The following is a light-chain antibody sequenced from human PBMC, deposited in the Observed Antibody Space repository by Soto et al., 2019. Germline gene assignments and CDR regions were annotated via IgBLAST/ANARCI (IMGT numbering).Light chain of an antibody. CDR2: DVS. CDR3: QQYNSYTT. Sequence: DIQMTQSPSTMSASVGDRVTITCRASQNIRHYLAWYQQKPGEAATLLIYDVSTLESGVPSRFGGSGSGTEFSLTITSRQPDDFATYYFQQYNSYTTFGPGTKVHIK. CDR1: QNIRHY. J-gene: IGKJ3*01. V-gene: IGKV1-5*01.